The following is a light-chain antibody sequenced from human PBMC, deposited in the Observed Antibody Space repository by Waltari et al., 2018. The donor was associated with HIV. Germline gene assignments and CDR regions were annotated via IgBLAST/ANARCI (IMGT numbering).Light chain of an antibody. J-gene: IGKJ1*01. Sequence: EIVLTQSPATLSLSPGERATLSCRASQSVSTYLAGYQQKPGQAPRLLIYDASNRATGIPARVSGSGSGTDFTLTISSLEPEYFAVYYCQRRSNWPPTLTFGQGTKVEIK. V-gene: IGKV3-11*01. CDR2: DAS. CDR1: QSVSTY. CDR3: QRRSNWPPTLT.